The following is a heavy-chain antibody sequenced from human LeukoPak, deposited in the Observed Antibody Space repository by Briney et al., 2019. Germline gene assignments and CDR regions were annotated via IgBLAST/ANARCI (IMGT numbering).Heavy chain of an antibody. D-gene: IGHD3-3*01. CDR3: ARLSLKVLEWSPTKGKETHYFDY. CDR2: IYHSGST. V-gene: IGHV4-59*12. Sequence: SETLSLTCTVSGGSISSYYWSWIRQPAGKGLEWIGEIYHSGSTNYNPSLKSRVTILEDKSKNQFSLKMSSVTAADTAVYYCARLSLKVLEWSPTKGKETHYFDYWGQGTLVTVSS. CDR1: GGSISSYY. J-gene: IGHJ4*02.